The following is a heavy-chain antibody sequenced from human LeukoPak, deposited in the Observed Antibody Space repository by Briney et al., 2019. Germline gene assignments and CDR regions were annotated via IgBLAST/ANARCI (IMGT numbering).Heavy chain of an antibody. J-gene: IGHJ4*02. CDR2: MNPNSGNT. CDR1: GYTFTSYD. CDR3: AKVPPYDRGYFDY. Sequence: GASVKVSCKASGYTFTSYDINWVRQATGQGLEWMGWMNPNSGNTGYAQKFQGRVTMTRNTSISTAYMELSSLRSEDTAVYYCAKVPPYDRGYFDYWGQGTLVTVSS. V-gene: IGHV1-8*01. D-gene: IGHD3-22*01.